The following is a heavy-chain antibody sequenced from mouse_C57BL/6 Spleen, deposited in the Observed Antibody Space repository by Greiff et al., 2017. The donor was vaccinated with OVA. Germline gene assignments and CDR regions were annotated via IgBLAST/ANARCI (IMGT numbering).Heavy chain of an antibody. D-gene: IGHD1-1*01. J-gene: IGHJ4*01. CDR3: ARGNLLLAMDY. CDR1: GYSFTGYY. CDR2: INPSTGGT. Sequence: VHVKQSGPELVKPGASVKISCKASGYSFTGYYMNWVKQSPEKSLEWIGEINPSTGGTTYNQKFKAKATLTVDKSSSTAYMQLKSLTSEDSAVYYCARGNLLLAMDYWGQGTSVTVSS. V-gene: IGHV1-42*01.